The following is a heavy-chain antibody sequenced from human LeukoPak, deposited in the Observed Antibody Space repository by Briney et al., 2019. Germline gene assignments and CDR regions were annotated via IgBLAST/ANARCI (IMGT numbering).Heavy chain of an antibody. D-gene: IGHD2-2*02. Sequence: PSETLSLTCTVSGGSISSSSYYWGWIRQPPGKGLEWIGYIYYSGSTYYNPSLKSRVTISVDTSKNQFSLKLSSVTAADTAVYYCASQCSSTSCYTGDVGYYFDYWGQGTLVTVSS. CDR3: ASQCSSTSCYTGDVGYYFDY. CDR1: GGSISSSSYY. V-gene: IGHV4-30-4*08. CDR2: IYYSGST. J-gene: IGHJ4*02.